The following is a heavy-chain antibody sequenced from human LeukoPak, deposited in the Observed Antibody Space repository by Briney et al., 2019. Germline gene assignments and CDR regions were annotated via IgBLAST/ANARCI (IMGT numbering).Heavy chain of an antibody. D-gene: IGHD3-16*01. CDR2: INSDGTDT. J-gene: IGHJ4*02. CDR1: GFTLSSFW. Sequence: PGGSLRLSCATSGFTLSSFWMHWVRQPPGKGLVWVPRINSDGTDTNYADSAKGRFTISRDNTKNTVYLQMNSLGAEDTAVYYCARGAWGYSVHFDNWGQGALVTVSS. CDR3: ARGAWGYSVHFDN. V-gene: IGHV3-74*01.